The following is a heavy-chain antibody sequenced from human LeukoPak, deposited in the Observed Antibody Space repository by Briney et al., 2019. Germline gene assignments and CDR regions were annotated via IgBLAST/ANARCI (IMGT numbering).Heavy chain of an antibody. CDR3: ARGPPEGWFDP. J-gene: IGHJ5*02. CDR1: GYTFTSYD. Sequence: ASVKVSCKASGYTFTSYDFNWVRQATGQRPEWMGWMSPNSGDTGYAQKFQDRVTMTRNTSISTAYMELSSLRSDDTAVYYCARGPPEGWFDPWGQGTLVTVSS. V-gene: IGHV1-8*01. CDR2: MSPNSGDT.